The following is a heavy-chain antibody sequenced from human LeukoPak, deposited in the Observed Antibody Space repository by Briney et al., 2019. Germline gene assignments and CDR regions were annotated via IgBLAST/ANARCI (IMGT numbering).Heavy chain of an antibody. CDR2: IYPGDSDT. Sequence: GESLKISCKGSGYTFTSYWIGWVRQMPGKGLEWMGIIYPGDSDTRYSPSFQGQVTISADKSISTAYLQWSSLKASDTAMYYCARHHIFTEDCSSTSCYRSHNWFDPWGQGTLVTVSS. V-gene: IGHV5-51*01. D-gene: IGHD2-2*02. J-gene: IGHJ5*02. CDR3: ARHHIFTEDCSSTSCYRSHNWFDP. CDR1: GYTFTSYW.